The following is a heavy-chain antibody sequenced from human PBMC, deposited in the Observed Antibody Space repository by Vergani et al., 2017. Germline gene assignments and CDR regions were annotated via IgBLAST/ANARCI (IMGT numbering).Heavy chain of an antibody. D-gene: IGHD3-16*02. Sequence: QVQLVESGGGVVQPGRSLRLSCAASGFTFSSYALHWVRQAPGKGLEWVAVISYDGSNKYYADSVKGRFTISRDNSKNTLDLQMNSLRAEDTDVYYCAKVNRLDYSMITFGGVIAIDAFDIWGQGTMVTVSS. J-gene: IGHJ3*02. CDR3: AKVNRLDYSMITFGGVIAIDAFDI. CDR1: GFTFSSYA. V-gene: IGHV3-30-3*01. CDR2: ISYDGSNK.